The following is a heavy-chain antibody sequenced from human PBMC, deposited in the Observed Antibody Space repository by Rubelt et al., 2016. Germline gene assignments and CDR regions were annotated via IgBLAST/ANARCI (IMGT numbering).Heavy chain of an antibody. Sequence: EVQLVESGGGLLQPGGSLRLSCAASGFTFSSYGMSWVRQSPGKGLEWVSGISGSVGTTYYANSVKGRFTISSDNSKNTLYLQMNSLRDEDTAMYYCAVYSYGYVGGQGSLVTVSS. D-gene: IGHD5-18*01. J-gene: IGHJ4*02. CDR2: ISGSVGTT. CDR1: GFTFSSYG. V-gene: IGHV3-23*04. CDR3: AVYSYGYV.